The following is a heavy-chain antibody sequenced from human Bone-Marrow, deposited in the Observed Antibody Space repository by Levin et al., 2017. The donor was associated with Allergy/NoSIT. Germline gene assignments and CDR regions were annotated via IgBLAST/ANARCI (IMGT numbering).Heavy chain of an antibody. Sequence: PGGSLRLSCAASGFTFSRFYMHWVRQAPGQGLVWVAHINSDGSNTNYADSVKGRFTISRDNAKNTLYLQMNSLTAEDTSLYFCARGGCSATSCLDNWGQGTLVTVSS. V-gene: IGHV3-74*01. J-gene: IGHJ4*02. CDR3: ARGGCSATSCLDN. D-gene: IGHD2-2*01. CDR1: GFTFSRFY. CDR2: INSDGSNT.